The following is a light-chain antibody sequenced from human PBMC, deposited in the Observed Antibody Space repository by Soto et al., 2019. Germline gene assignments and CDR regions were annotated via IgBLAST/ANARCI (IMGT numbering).Light chain of an antibody. J-gene: IGKJ4*01. CDR1: QSVTNNY. Sequence: EIVLTQSPGTLSLSPGERATLSCRASQSVTNNYLSWYQQKPGQALRLLIYGASTRATGIPTRFSGGGSGTDFTLTISSLQSEDLGLYFCQQYDKWPLTFGGGTKVEIK. CDR2: GAS. CDR3: QQYDKWPLT. V-gene: IGKV3-20*01.